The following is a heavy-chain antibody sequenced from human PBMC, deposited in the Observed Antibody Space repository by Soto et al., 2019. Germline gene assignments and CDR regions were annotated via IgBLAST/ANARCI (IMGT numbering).Heavy chain of an antibody. J-gene: IGHJ6*02. D-gene: IGHD3-16*01. Sequence: ASVKVSCKASGYTFTRYGIGWARQAPGQGLEWMGWINTYNGNPNYAQNVQGRVTLTTDTSTSTAYMELRSLRSNDTATYYCAMVDVYVTPSPQDVWGQGTTVTVSS. CDR1: GYTFTRYG. CDR3: AMVDVYVTPSPQDV. V-gene: IGHV1-18*01. CDR2: INTYNGNP.